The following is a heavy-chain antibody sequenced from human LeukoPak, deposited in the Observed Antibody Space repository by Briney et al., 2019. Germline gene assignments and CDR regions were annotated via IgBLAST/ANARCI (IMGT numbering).Heavy chain of an antibody. CDR1: GFTFSDYY. J-gene: IGHJ4*02. CDR2: IGPNGGAI. CDR3: ARGLFVAGSFFDS. D-gene: IGHD1-26*01. V-gene: IGHV3-11*04. Sequence: PGGSLRLSCAASGFTFSDYYMAWIRQAPGEGLEWLLSIGPNGGAIYYAASVKGRFTISRDNAKSSLYLQMTSLKAGDTAVYYCARGLFVAGSFFDSWGQGTLVTVSS.